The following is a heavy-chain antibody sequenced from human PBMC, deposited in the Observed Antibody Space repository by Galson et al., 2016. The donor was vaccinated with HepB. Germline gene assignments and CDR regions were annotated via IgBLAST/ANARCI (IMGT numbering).Heavy chain of an antibody. Sequence: SLRLSCAASGFSFSNYDMYWVRQAPGKGLEWVSSIYTAGYTYYQDSVEGRFTVSRENAKYSLYLHMNSLRAGDTAVYFCARGSYSSDWYRSSAYDFGMDVWGKGTPVTVSS. V-gene: IGHV3-13*01. J-gene: IGHJ6*04. D-gene: IGHD6-19*01. CDR1: GFSFSNYD. CDR2: IYTAGYT. CDR3: ARGSYSSDWYRSSAYDFGMDV.